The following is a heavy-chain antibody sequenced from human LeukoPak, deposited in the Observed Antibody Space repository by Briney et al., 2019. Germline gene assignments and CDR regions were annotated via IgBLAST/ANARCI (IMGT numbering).Heavy chain of an antibody. J-gene: IGHJ4*02. Sequence: GGSLRLSCAASGFTFSRYAMSWVRQAPGKGLEWVSSISGSGGITYHADSLKGRFTISRDNAKNSLFLQMNSLRAEDTAVYYCTREQDREASATVVGDYWGQGTLVTVSS. D-gene: IGHD4-23*01. CDR2: ISGSGGIT. V-gene: IGHV3-23*01. CDR3: TREQDREASATVVGDY. CDR1: GFTFSRYA.